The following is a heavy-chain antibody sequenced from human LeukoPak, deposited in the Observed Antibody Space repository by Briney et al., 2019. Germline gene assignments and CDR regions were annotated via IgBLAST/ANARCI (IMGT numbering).Heavy chain of an antibody. Sequence: GGSLRLSCAASGFTFSSYAMHWVRQAPGKGLEYVSAISSNGGSTYYANSVKGRFTISRDNSKNTLYLQMGSLRAEDMAVYYCARNYYDSSGRTPLFDYWGQGTLVTVSS. CDR1: GFTFSSYA. CDR3: ARNYYDSSGRTPLFDY. V-gene: IGHV3-64*01. CDR2: ISSNGGST. J-gene: IGHJ4*02. D-gene: IGHD3-22*01.